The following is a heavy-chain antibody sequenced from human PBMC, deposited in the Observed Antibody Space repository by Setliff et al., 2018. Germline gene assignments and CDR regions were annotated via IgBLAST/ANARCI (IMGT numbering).Heavy chain of an antibody. CDR3: ARPNGSGSPLFDP. J-gene: IGHJ5*02. Sequence: PSETLSLTCTVSGGSISSYYWSWIRQPAGKGLEWIGHIYIGGSTYYNPSLKSRVTISVDTSKNQFSLKLSSVTAADTAVYYCARPNGSGSPLFDPWSQGTLVTVSS. V-gene: IGHV4-4*07. CDR2: IYIGGST. CDR1: GGSISSYY. D-gene: IGHD3-10*01.